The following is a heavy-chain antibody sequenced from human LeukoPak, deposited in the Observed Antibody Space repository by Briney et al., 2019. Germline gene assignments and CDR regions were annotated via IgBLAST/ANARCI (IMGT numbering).Heavy chain of an antibody. CDR1: GYTFTSYG. Sequence: ASVKVSCKASGYTFTSYGISWVRQAPGQGLEWMGWISAYNGNTNYAQKLQGRVTMTTDTSTSTAYMELRSLRSDGTAVYYWARDKESGSYRFQDYWGQGTLVTVSS. D-gene: IGHD1-26*01. CDR3: ARDKESGSYRFQDY. J-gene: IGHJ4*02. CDR2: ISAYNGNT. V-gene: IGHV1-18*01.